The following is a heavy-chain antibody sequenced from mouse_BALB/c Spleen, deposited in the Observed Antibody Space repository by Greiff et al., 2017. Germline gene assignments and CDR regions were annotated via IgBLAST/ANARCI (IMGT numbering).Heavy chain of an antibody. CDR2: IWGDGST. J-gene: IGHJ4*01. V-gene: IGHV2-6-7*01. CDR3: ARDLYGNYYAMDY. CDR1: GFSLTGYG. D-gene: IGHD2-1*01. Sequence: VQRVESGPGLVAPSQSLSITCTVSGFSLTGYGVNWVRQPPGKGLEWLGMIWGDGSTDYNSALKSRLSISKDNSKSQVFLKMNSLQTDDTARYYCARDLYGNYYAMDYWGQGTSVTVSS.